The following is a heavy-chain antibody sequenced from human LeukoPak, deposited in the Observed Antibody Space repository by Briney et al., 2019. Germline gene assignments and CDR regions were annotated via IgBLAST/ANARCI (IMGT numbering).Heavy chain of an antibody. J-gene: IGHJ6*03. D-gene: IGHD1-26*01. CDR2: ISYDGSNK. CDR3: AFSSYYLQGNYYYMDV. CDR1: GFTFSSYG. Sequence: GRSLRLSCAASGFTFSSYGMHWVRQAPGKGLEWVSFISYDGSNKYYADSVKGRFTISRDNSKNTLYLQMISLRTEDTAVYYCAFSSYYLQGNYYYMDVWGKGTTVTVSS. V-gene: IGHV3-30*03.